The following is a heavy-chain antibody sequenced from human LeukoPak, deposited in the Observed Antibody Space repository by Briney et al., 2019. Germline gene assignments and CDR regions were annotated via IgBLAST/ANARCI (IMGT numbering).Heavy chain of an antibody. CDR1: GFTFSSYA. CDR3: AKYAPPTTVVTRFFDY. J-gene: IGHJ4*02. V-gene: IGHV3-23*01. CDR2: IGYSGGDI. Sequence: GGSLRLSCAASGFTFSSYAMSWVRQAPGKGLEWVSVIGYSGGDIQYADSVKGRFTISRDNSKNTLYLQMNSLRVEDTAVYYCAKYAPPTTVVTRFFDYWGQGTLVTVSS. D-gene: IGHD4-23*01.